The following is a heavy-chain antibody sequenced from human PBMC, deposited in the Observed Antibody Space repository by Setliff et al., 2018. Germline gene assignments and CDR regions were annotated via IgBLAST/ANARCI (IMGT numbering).Heavy chain of an antibody. J-gene: IGHJ4*02. CDR1: GDSVGSYY. CDR2: IYNNGNA. Sequence: SETLSLTCTVSGDSVGSYYWSWIRQSAGKGLEWIGRIYNNGNAHYNPSLKSRVTMSLDTSKNLFSLELNSVTATDTAVYYCARDLGHGGDSDYWGQGILVTVSS. D-gene: IGHD2-21*02. V-gene: IGHV4-4*07. CDR3: ARDLGHGGDSDY.